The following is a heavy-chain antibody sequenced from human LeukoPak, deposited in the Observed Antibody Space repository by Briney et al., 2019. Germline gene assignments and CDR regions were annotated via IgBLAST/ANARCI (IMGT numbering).Heavy chain of an antibody. V-gene: IGHV3-7*01. CDR1: GFSVSGYW. CDR2: IKQDGSEK. Sequence: GGSLGLACEVSGFSVSGYWMTWVRQAQGKGLEWVANIKQDGSEKNYVDSVKGRFTISRDNAENSLFLQMNSLRVEDTAVYYCAREWQGGIAAAGTRIEGDYWGQGTLVAVSS. D-gene: IGHD6-13*01. J-gene: IGHJ4*02. CDR3: AREWQGGIAAAGTRIEGDY.